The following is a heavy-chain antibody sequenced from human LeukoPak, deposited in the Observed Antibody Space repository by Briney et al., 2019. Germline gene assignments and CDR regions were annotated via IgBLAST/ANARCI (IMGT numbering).Heavy chain of an antibody. CDR2: ISSSSSYI. CDR3: ARDLGVVVAATYAFDI. V-gene: IGHV3-21*01. CDR1: GFTFSSYS. Sequence: GGSLRLSCAASGFTFSSYSMNWVRQAPGKGLEWVSSISSSSSYIYYADSVKGRFTISSDNAKNSLYLQMNSLRAEDTAVYSRARDLGVVVAATYAFDIWGQGTMVTACS. D-gene: IGHD2-15*01. J-gene: IGHJ3*02.